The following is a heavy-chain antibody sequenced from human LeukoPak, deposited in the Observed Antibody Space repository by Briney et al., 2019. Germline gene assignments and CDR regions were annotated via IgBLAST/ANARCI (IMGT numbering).Heavy chain of an antibody. CDR3: ARGNILTGYCFDY. CDR1: GGSITGYY. D-gene: IGHD3-9*01. Sequence: SETLSLTCAVYGGSITGYYWSWIRQTPGRGLEWVGEIHYTGATSYNPSLKSRATISTDTSKNQFSLRLSSVTAADTAVYYCARGNILTGYCFDYWGQGSLVTVSS. CDR2: IHYTGAT. V-gene: IGHV4-34*01. J-gene: IGHJ4*02.